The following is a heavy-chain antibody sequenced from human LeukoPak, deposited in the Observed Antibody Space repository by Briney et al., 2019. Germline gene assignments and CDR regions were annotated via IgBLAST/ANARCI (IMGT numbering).Heavy chain of an antibody. CDR1: GYTLTELS. CDR2: FDPEDGET. V-gene: IGHV1-24*01. Sequence: GASVKVSCEVSGYTLTELSMHWVRQAPGKGLEWMGGFDPEDGETIYAQEFQGRVTMTEDTSTDTAYMELSSLRSEDTAVYYCATASITMIVVVITTPRVDAFDIWGQGTMVTVSS. D-gene: IGHD3-22*01. J-gene: IGHJ3*02. CDR3: ATASITMIVVVITTPRVDAFDI.